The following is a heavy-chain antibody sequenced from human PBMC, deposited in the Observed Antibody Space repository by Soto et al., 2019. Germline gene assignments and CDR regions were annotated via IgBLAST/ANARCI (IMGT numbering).Heavy chain of an antibody. CDR1: GYTFTGYY. J-gene: IGHJ6*02. Sequence: ASVKVSCKASGYTFTGYYMHWVRQAPGQGLEWMGWINPNSGGTNYAQKFQGWVTMTRDTSISTAYMELSRLRSDDTAVYYCARGGYGSGSGLTPTYYGMDVWGQGTTVTVSS. D-gene: IGHD3-10*01. CDR3: ARGGYGSGSGLTPTYYGMDV. CDR2: INPNSGGT. V-gene: IGHV1-2*04.